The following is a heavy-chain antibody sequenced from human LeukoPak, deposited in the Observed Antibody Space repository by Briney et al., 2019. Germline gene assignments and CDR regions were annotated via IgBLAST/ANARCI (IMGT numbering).Heavy chain of an antibody. CDR2: IYPGDSNT. Sequence: GGSLKISCKGSGYRFTSYWIGWVRQLPGKGLEWMGIIYPGDSNTRYSPSFQDQVTMSVDKSIRTAYLQWSSLKASDTAMYYCARRVDYGDYGSFDSWGQGTLVTVSS. J-gene: IGHJ4*02. CDR1: GYRFTSYW. V-gene: IGHV5-51*01. CDR3: ARRVDYGDYGSFDS. D-gene: IGHD4-17*01.